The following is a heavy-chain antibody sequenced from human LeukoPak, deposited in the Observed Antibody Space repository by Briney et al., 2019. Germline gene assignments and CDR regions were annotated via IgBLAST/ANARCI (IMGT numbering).Heavy chain of an antibody. CDR2: IIQDGSEK. J-gene: IGHJ6*02. Sequence: GGSLRLSCAASGFIFSSYWMSWVRQAPGKGLEWVANIIQDGSEKYYVDSVKGRFTISRDNAKNSLYLQMNSLRAEDTAVYYCATSWGPDTSAFRWGRDGMDVWGQGTTVIVS. V-gene: IGHV3-7*03. CDR1: GFIFSSYW. CDR3: ATSWGPDTSAFRWGRDGMDV. D-gene: IGHD3-16*01.